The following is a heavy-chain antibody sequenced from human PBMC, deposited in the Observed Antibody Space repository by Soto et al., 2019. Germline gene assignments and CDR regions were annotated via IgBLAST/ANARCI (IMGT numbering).Heavy chain of an antibody. J-gene: IGHJ4*02. CDR1: GVSISSSSYY. V-gene: IGHV4-39*01. CDR3: ARNTYYDFWSGYYIDY. D-gene: IGHD3-3*01. CDR2: IYYSGST. Sequence: SETLSLTCTVSGVSISSSSYYWGWIRQPPGKGLEWIGSIYYSGSTYYNPSLKSRVTISVDTSKNQFSLKLSSVTAADTAVYYCARNTYYDFWSGYYIDYWGQGTLVTVSS.